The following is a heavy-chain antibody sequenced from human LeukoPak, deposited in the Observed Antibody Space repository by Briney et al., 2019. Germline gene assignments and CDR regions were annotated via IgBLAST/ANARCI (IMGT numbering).Heavy chain of an antibody. V-gene: IGHV1-69*05. Sequence: SVKVSCKASGGTFSSYAISWVRQAPGQGLEWMGRIIPIFGTGNYAQKFQGRVTITTDESTSTAYMELSSLRSEDTAVYYCARDLYSSGYNWFDPWGQGTLVTVSS. CDR2: IIPIFGTG. CDR3: ARDLYSSGYNWFDP. CDR1: GGTFSSYA. J-gene: IGHJ5*02. D-gene: IGHD3-22*01.